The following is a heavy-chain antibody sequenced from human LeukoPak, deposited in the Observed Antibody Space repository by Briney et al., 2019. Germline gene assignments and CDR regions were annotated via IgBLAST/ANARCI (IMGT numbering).Heavy chain of an antibody. V-gene: IGHV3-30-3*01. CDR1: GFTCSSYA. Sequence: GGSLRLSCAASGFTCSSYAMHWVRQAPGKGLEWVAVISYDGSNKYYADSVKGRFTISRDNSKNTLYLQMNSLRAEDTAVYYCAREKPNYDFRSGYYTSPNFDYWGQGTLVTVSS. J-gene: IGHJ4*02. CDR3: AREKPNYDFRSGYYTSPNFDY. CDR2: ISYDGSNK. D-gene: IGHD3-3*01.